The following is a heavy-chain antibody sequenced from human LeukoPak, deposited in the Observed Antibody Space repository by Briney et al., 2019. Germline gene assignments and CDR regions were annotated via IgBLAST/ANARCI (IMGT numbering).Heavy chain of an antibody. J-gene: IGHJ4*02. D-gene: IGHD3-22*01. CDR2: IRYDGSNK. V-gene: IGHV3-30*02. Sequence: PGGSLRLSCAASGFTFSSYGMHWVRQAPGKGLEWVPFIRYDGSNKYYADSVKGRFTISRDNSKNTLYLQMNSLRAEDTAVYYCAKDLVYYYDSSGSKRYFDYWGQGTLVTVSS. CDR3: AKDLVYYYDSSGSKRYFDY. CDR1: GFTFSSYG.